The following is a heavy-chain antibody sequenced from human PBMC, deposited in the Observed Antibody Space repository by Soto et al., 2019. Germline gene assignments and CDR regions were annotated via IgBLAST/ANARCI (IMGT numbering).Heavy chain of an antibody. CDR1: GGSISSGYYY. CDR3: ARIPRYYDDNEFDF. CDR2: IYSSGKT. Sequence: QVQLQESGPGLVKPSRTLSLTCTVSGGSISSGYYYWSWIRQHPGQGLEWIGHIYSSGKTYYNPSLRSRVTISIDTSKRHFSLRLSSVSAADTAVYYCARIPRYYDDNEFDFWGQGTLVTVSS. J-gene: IGHJ4*02. D-gene: IGHD4-17*01. V-gene: IGHV4-31*03.